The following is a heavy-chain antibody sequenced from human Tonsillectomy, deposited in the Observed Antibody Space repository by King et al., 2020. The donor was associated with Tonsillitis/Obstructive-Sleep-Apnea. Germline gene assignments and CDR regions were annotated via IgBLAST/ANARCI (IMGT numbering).Heavy chain of an antibody. V-gene: IGHV4-59*01. CDR3: ARGEGGAYDFWSGYYIYNWFDP. CDR1: GGSISSYY. D-gene: IGHD3-3*01. CDR2: IYYSGST. Sequence: QLQESGPGLVKPSETLSLTCTVSGGSISSYYWSWIRPPPGKGLEWIGYIYYSGSTNYNPSLKSRVTISVDTSKNQFSLKLSSVTAADTAVYYCARGEGGAYDFWSGYYIYNWFDPWGQGTLVTVSS. J-gene: IGHJ5*02.